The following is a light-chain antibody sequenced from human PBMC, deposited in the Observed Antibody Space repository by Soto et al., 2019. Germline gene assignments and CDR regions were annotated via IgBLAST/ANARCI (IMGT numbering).Light chain of an antibody. CDR3: QQYKSYPWT. V-gene: IGKV1-5*01. Sequence: RMTQSPSTQSASIGDRVTITCRASQSIGNWLAWYQQKPGRAPKFLMFDASSLESGVPSRFSGSGSGTEFTLTISGLQPDDFATYHCQQYKSYPWTFGQGTKVEIK. CDR1: QSIGNW. CDR2: DAS. J-gene: IGKJ1*01.